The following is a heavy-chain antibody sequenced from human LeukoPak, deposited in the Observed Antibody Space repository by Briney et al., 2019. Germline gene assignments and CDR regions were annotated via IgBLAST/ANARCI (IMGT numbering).Heavy chain of an antibody. D-gene: IGHD3-22*01. CDR3: ARRRSNRDSSGYLYYYYGMDV. J-gene: IGHJ6*02. CDR2: IKQDGSED. CDR1: GFTFNSHW. V-gene: IGHV3-7*03. Sequence: GGSLRLSCAASGFTFNSHWMNWVRQAPGKGLEWVANIKQDGSEDYYMDSVKGRFIISRDNAKNSVYLQMNSLRAEDTAVYYCARRRSNRDSSGYLYYYYGMDVWGQGTTVTVSS.